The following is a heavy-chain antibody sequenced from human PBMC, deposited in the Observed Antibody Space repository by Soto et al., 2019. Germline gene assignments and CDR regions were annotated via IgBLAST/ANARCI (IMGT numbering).Heavy chain of an antibody. J-gene: IGHJ2*01. D-gene: IGHD6-19*01. CDR3: ARGYSSGWYRRWYFDL. CDR2: MNPNSGNT. V-gene: IGHV1-8*01. CDR1: GYTFTSYD. Sequence: QVQLVQSGAEVKKPGASVKVSCKASGYTFTSYDINWVRQATGQGLEWMGGMNPNSGNTGYAQKFQGRVTMTRNTSISTAYMELSSLRSEDTAVYYCARGYSSGWYRRWYFDLWGRGTLVTVSS.